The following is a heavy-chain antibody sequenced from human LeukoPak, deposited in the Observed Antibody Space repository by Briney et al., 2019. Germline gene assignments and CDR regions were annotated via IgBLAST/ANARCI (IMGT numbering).Heavy chain of an antibody. J-gene: IGHJ4*02. CDR3: ARLSDRLGGALDY. CDR2: IYYSGST. V-gene: IGHV4-39*01. CDR1: GGSISSSSYY. D-gene: IGHD1-26*01. Sequence: PSETLSLTCTVSGGSISSSSYYWGWIRQPPGKGLEWIGSIYYSGSTYYNPSLKSRVTISVDTSKNQFSLKLSSVTAADTAVYYCARLSDRLGGALDYWGQGTLVTVSS.